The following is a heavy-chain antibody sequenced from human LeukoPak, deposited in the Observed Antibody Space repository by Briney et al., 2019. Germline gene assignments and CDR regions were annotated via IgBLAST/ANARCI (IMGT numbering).Heavy chain of an antibody. D-gene: IGHD2-15*01. V-gene: IGHV4-59*12. CDR3: ARVVCSGGSCYSDY. Sequence: TSETLSLTCTVSGGSISNYYWSWIRQPPGKGLEWIGYIYYSGSTNYNPSLKSRVTISVDMSKNEFSLKLSSVTAADTAVYYCARVVCSGGSCYSDYWGQGTQVTVSS. CDR1: GGSISNYY. J-gene: IGHJ4*02. CDR2: IYYSGST.